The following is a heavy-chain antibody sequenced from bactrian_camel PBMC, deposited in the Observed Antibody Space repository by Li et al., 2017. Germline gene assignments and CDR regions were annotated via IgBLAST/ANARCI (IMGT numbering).Heavy chain of an antibody. V-gene: IGHV3S1*01. CDR2: WYTRPSVS. D-gene: IGHD2*01. J-gene: IGHJ4*01. Sequence: QVQLVESGGGSVQAGGSLRLSCAASGITNSIACMGWFRQAPGNEREGVAAWYTRPSVSYSDLVRGRFTIRKDKNTLYFIMKDLKPEDTGTYYCVVDTDRDNGGCTWWLLRRNLDAPSGDSSFWGQGTQVTVS. CDR3: VVDTDRDNGGCTWWLLRRNLDAPSGDSSF. CDR1: GITNSIAC.